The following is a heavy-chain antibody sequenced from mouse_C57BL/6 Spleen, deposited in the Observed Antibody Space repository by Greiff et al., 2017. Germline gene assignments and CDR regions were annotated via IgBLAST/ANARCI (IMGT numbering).Heavy chain of an antibody. CDR1: GFSFNTYA. CDR2: IRSKSNNYAT. J-gene: IGHJ4*01. CDR3: VRQGYDPYAMDY. D-gene: IGHD2-3*01. V-gene: IGHV10-1*01. Sequence: EVKLVESGGGLVQPKGSLKLSCAASGFSFNTYAMNWVRQAPGKGLEWVARIRSKSNNYATYYADSVKDRFTISRDDSESMLYLQMNNLKTEDTAMYYCVRQGYDPYAMDYWGQGTSVTVSS.